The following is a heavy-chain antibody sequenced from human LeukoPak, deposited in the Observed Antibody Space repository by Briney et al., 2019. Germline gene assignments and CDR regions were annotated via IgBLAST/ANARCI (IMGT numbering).Heavy chain of an antibody. J-gene: IGHJ5*02. CDR3: ARPLDNCGGDCPSHNWFDP. Sequence: PSETLSLTCAVSGYSISSGYHWGWIRQPPGKGLEWIGSIYHSGSTYYNPSLKSRVTISVDTSKNQFSLKLSSVTAADTAVYYCARPLDNCGGDCPSHNWFDPWGQGTLVTVSS. CDR2: IYHSGST. CDR1: GYSISSGYH. V-gene: IGHV4-38-2*01. D-gene: IGHD2-21*01.